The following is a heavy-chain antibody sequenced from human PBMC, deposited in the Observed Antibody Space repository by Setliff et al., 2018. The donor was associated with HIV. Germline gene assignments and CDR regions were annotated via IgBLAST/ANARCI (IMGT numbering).Heavy chain of an antibody. CDR3: ARVEYYYDSSGYYYDY. J-gene: IGHJ4*02. D-gene: IGHD3-22*01. V-gene: IGHV1-2*06. CDR1: GYTFTYYA. Sequence: ASVKVSCKASGYTFTYYAIHWVRQAPGQGLEWMGRINPNSGGTNYAQKFQGRFTMTRDTSISTAYMELSSLRSEDTAVYYCARVEYYYDSSGYYYDYWGQGTLVTVSS. CDR2: INPNSGGT.